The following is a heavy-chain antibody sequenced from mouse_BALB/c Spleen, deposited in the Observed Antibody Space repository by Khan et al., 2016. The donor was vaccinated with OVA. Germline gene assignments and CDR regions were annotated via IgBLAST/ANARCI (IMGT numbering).Heavy chain of an antibody. CDR1: GITFSRYA. Sequence: EVQLVESGGGLVKPGGSLKLSCVASGITFSRYAMSWVRQTPEKRLEWAASISSGGSYTYYPDSVKGRFTLSRDNAKNTLYLQMSSLRSEDTAMYYCAIHEDYYGSRPYFDYWGQGTTLTVSS. CDR2: ISSGGSYT. D-gene: IGHD1-1*01. CDR3: AIHEDYYGSRPYFDY. V-gene: IGHV5-9-3*01. J-gene: IGHJ2*01.